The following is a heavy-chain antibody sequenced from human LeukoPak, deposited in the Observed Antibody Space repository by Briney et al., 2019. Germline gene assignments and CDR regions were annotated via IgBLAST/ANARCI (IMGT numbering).Heavy chain of an antibody. J-gene: IGHJ4*02. CDR3: ARESYYDSSGYTLRVYYFDY. D-gene: IGHD3-22*01. CDR2: ISSSSSYI. Sequence: GGSLRLSCAASGFTFSSYSMNWVRQAPGKGLEWVSSISSSSSYIYYADSVRGRFTISRDNAKNSLYLQMNSLRAEDTAVYYCARESYYDSSGYTLRVYYFDYWGQGTLVTVSS. V-gene: IGHV3-21*01. CDR1: GFTFSSYS.